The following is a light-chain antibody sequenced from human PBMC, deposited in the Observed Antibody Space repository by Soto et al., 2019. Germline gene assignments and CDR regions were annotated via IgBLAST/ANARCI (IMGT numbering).Light chain of an antibody. CDR3: LQTYSALWT. J-gene: IGKJ1*01. CDR1: QSIGNY. CDR2: AAS. Sequence: IQMTQSPSSLSASVGDRVTITCRASQSIGNYLNWYRQKPGKAPKLLIFAASSVESGVPSRFSGSGSGTDFTLTIRTLQPEDFATYYCLQTYSALWTFGQGTKVEIK. V-gene: IGKV1-39*01.